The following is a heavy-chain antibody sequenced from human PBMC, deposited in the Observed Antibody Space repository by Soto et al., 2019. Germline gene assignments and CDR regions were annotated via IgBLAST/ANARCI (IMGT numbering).Heavy chain of an antibody. CDR2: VSFDGKVT. D-gene: IGHD3-10*01. Sequence: QVQLVESGGGMAQAGTSLRLSCTGSGFTFNSLSLHWVRQGPDKGLEWVAVVSFDGKVTYYADSVKGRFTVSRDISKNTIYLQANSLRPEDTAVYYCAREPYNVSQYFDYWGQGTPVTVSS. J-gene: IGHJ4*02. CDR1: GFTFNSLS. CDR3: AREPYNVSQYFDY. V-gene: IGHV3-30*04.